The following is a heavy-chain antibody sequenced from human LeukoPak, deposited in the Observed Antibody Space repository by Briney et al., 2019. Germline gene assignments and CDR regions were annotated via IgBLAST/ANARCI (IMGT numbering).Heavy chain of an antibody. J-gene: IGHJ4*02. Sequence: GGSLRLSCAASGFIFSDYGMSWARQAPGKGLEWVSVISSTGGNTYYADSVKGRFTISRDNSKNTVYLQMNSLRAEDTALYYCSKEGSDDYYFDYWGQGTLLAVSS. CDR2: ISSTGGNT. V-gene: IGHV3-23*01. CDR3: SKEGSDDYYFDY. D-gene: IGHD2-21*02. CDR1: GFIFSDYG.